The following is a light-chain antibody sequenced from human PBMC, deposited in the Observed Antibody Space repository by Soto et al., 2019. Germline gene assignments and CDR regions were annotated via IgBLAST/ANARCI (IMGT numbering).Light chain of an antibody. J-gene: IGKJ1*01. CDR1: QSLLHTNGNNY. V-gene: IGKV2-28*01. Sequence: DIVMTQSPLSLPVTPGEPASISCRSTQSLLHTNGNNYLDLYLQKPGQSPQLLIYVGSNRASGVLDRFSGSRSVTEYTLKISRVEAEDVGVYYCMQALQPPWAFGEGTKVEIK. CDR2: VGS. CDR3: MQALQPPWA.